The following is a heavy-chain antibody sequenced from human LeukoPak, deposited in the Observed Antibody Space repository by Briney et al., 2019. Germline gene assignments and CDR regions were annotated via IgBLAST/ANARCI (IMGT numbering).Heavy chain of an antibody. Sequence: GRSLRLSCAASGFTFSSYGMHWVRQAPGKGLEWEAVVWYDGSNKYYADSVKGRFTISRDNSKNTLYLQMNSLRAEDTAVYYCARGSSSWYFRGDDYWGQGTLVTVSS. CDR2: VWYDGSNK. CDR3: ARGSSSWYFRGDDY. V-gene: IGHV3-33*01. D-gene: IGHD6-13*01. J-gene: IGHJ4*02. CDR1: GFTFSSYG.